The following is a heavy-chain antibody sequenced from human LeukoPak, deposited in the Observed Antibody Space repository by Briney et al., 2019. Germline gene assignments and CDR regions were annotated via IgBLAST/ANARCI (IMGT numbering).Heavy chain of an antibody. CDR1: GFTFSSYA. V-gene: IGHV3-30-3*01. Sequence: PGGSLRLSCAASGFTFSSYAMHWVRQAPGKGLEWVAVISYDGSNKYYADSVKGRFTISRDNSKNTLYLQMNSLRAEDTAVYYCAKDRSDSYGLSYLDYWGQGTLVTVSS. CDR3: AKDRSDSYGLSYLDY. CDR2: ISYDGSNK. D-gene: IGHD5-18*01. J-gene: IGHJ4*02.